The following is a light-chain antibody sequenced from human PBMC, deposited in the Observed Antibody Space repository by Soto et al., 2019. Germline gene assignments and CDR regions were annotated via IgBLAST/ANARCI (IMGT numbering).Light chain of an antibody. CDR3: TSYTTKSTWV. CDR1: TSDIGAYNY. CDR2: EVT. V-gene: IGLV2-14*01. Sequence: QSVRTQPASVSGSPGQSITISCTGTTSDIGAYNYVSWYQQHPGKAPKLMIYEVTNRPSGASDRFSGSKSDNTASLTISGLRAEDEADYYCTSYTTKSTWVFGGGTKVTVL. J-gene: IGLJ3*02.